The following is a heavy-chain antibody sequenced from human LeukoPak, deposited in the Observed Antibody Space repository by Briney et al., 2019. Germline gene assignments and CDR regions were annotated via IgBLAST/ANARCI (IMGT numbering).Heavy chain of an antibody. V-gene: IGHV3-23*01. CDR3: AGGVNY. CDR2: TSTSGGST. CDR1: GFTFSTYA. J-gene: IGHJ4*02. D-gene: IGHD3-16*01. Sequence: PGGSLRLSCAASGFTFSTYAMSWVRQAPGKGLEWVSGTSTSGGSTYYADSVKGRFTISRGNSKNTLYLQMNSPRAEDTAVYYCAGGVNYWGQGTLVTVSS.